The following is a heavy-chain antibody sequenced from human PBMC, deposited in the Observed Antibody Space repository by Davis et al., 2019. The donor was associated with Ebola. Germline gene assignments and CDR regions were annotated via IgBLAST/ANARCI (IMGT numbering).Heavy chain of an antibody. Sequence: ASVKVSCKASGYTFTSYYMHWVRQAPGQGLEWMGIINPSGGSTSYAQKFQGRVTMTRDTSTSTVYMELSSLRSEDTAVYYCAKVLTWCSGGSCYRPRSDAFDIWGQGTMVTVSS. J-gene: IGHJ3*02. D-gene: IGHD2-15*01. V-gene: IGHV1-46*01. CDR1: GYTFTSYY. CDR2: INPSGGST. CDR3: AKVLTWCSGGSCYRPRSDAFDI.